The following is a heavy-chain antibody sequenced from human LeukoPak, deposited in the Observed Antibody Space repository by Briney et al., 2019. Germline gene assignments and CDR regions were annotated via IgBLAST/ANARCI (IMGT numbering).Heavy chain of an antibody. CDR3: ARGTWIQLWFEENWFDP. D-gene: IGHD5-18*01. J-gene: IGHJ5*02. V-gene: IGHV1-8*03. CDR2: MNPNSGNT. Sequence: ASVKVSCKASGYTFTSNDINWVRQATGQGLEWMGWMNPNSGNTGHAQKFQGRVTITRNTSISTAYMELSSLRSDDTAVNDCARGTWIQLWFEENWFDPWGQGTLVTVSS. CDR1: GYTFTSND.